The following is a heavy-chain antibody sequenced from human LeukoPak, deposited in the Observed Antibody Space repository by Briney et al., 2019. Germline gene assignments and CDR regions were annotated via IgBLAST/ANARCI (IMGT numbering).Heavy chain of an antibody. Sequence: SETLSLTCAVPGGSFSGYYCNWIRQPPGKGLGCIGELHPSGSTSYNTSLRSRLTISMDTSKNQCSLKLTSVTAADTAMYFCVSGVDSAKLGYWGQGTLVTVSS. D-gene: IGHD3-3*01. J-gene: IGHJ4*02. CDR2: LHPSGST. CDR3: VSGVDSAKLGY. V-gene: IGHV4-34*01. CDR1: GGSFSGYY.